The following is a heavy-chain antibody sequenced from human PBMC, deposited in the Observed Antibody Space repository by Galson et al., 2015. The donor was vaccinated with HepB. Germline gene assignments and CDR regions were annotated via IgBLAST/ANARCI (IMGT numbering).Heavy chain of an antibody. D-gene: IGHD6-19*01. J-gene: IGHJ6*02. CDR1: GFIFSSYG. V-gene: IGHV3-33*08. Sequence: SLRLSCAASGFIFSSYGMHWVRLAPGKGLEWVAVIWYDGRNKYYADSVKGRFTISRDNSKNMLYLQMNSLRAEDTAVYYCAREPSASGDYHYYNVMDVWGQGTTVTVSS. CDR2: IWYDGRNK. CDR3: AREPSASGDYHYYNVMDV.